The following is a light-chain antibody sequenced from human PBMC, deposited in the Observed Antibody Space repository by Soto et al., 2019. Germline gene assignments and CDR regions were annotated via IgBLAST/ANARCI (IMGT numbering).Light chain of an antibody. V-gene: IGKV3-20*01. Sequence: EIVLTQSPGTLSLSPGERATLSCRASQSIGSTYLAWYQQKPGQAPRLVSYGASLRATGIPDRFSVSGSGTDFTLTIHSLEPEDFAVFSCQQYATSPPTFGQGTKVEIK. CDR1: QSIGSTY. CDR3: QQYATSPPT. J-gene: IGKJ1*01. CDR2: GAS.